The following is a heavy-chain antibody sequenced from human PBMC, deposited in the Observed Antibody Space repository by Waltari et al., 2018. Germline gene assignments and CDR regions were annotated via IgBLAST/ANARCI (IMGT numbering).Heavy chain of an antibody. CDR2: IYPDYSDT. V-gene: IGHV5-51*01. Sequence: EVQLVQSGAEVTKPGESLKISCKGSGYRFTNFWIGWVRQMPGEGLEWMGIIYPDYSDTRYSPALQGQVTISADKSINTAYLQWSSLKASDSAMYYCASPRGVRETNDAFHIWGQVTMVTVSS. CDR3: ASPRGVRETNDAFHI. D-gene: IGHD3-10*01. CDR1: GYRFTNFW. J-gene: IGHJ3*02.